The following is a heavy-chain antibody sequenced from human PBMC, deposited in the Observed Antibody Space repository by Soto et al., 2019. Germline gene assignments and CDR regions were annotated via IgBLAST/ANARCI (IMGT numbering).Heavy chain of an antibody. J-gene: IGHJ4*02. V-gene: IGHV4-34*01. CDR2: INHSGST. CDR1: CGSFSGYY. CDR3: ARSSRFDC. Sequence: QVQLQQWGAGLLKPSETLSLTCAVYCGSFSGYYWSWIRQPPGKGLEWIGEINHSGSTNYNPSLRRRVTMSVDASKNQFSLKLSSVTAADAAVYYCARSSRFDCWGQGTLVTVSS. D-gene: IGHD6-6*01.